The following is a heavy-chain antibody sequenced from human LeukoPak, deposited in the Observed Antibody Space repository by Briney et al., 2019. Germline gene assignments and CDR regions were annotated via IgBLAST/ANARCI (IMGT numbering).Heavy chain of an antibody. CDR1: GFTFSTYG. V-gene: IGHV3-30*02. CDR2: IRYDGRIN. CDR3: AKAVGGSYYYYMDV. J-gene: IGHJ6*03. D-gene: IGHD3-10*01. Sequence: GESLSLSCAASGFTFSTYGMHWVRQAPGKGLEWVAFIRYDGRINYYADSVKGRFTISRDNSKNTLNLQMNSLKTEDTAVYYCAKAVGGSYYYYMDVWGKGTTVTVSS.